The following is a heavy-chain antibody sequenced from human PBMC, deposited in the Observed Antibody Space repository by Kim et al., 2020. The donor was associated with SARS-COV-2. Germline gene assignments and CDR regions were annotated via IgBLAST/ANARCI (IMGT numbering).Heavy chain of an antibody. J-gene: IGHJ4*02. Sequence: GGSLRLSCAASGFTFSSYSMNWVRQAPGKGLEWVSYISSSSSSIYYADSVKGRFTISRDNAKNSLYLQMNSLRDEDTAVYYCARDGYDILTGSVPFDYCGQGTLVTVSS. CDR1: GFTFSSYS. CDR2: ISSSSSSI. D-gene: IGHD3-9*01. CDR3: ARDGYDILTGSVPFDY. V-gene: IGHV3-48*02.